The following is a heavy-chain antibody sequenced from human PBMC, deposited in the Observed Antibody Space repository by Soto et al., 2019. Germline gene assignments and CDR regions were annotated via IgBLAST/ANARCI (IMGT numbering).Heavy chain of an antibody. CDR3: ARHDYLDY. CDR2: IYYSGST. Sequence: SETLSLTYTVSGGSISSSSYYGGWIRQPPGKGLEWIGSIYYSGSTYYNPSLKSRVTISVDTSKNQFSLKLSSVTAADTAVYYCARHDYLDYWGQGTLVTVSS. V-gene: IGHV4-39*01. J-gene: IGHJ4*02. CDR1: GGSISSSSYY.